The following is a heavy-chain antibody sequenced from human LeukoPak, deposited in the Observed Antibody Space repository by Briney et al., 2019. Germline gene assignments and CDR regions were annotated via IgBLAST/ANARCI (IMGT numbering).Heavy chain of an antibody. V-gene: IGHV3-43*02. J-gene: IGHJ1*01. Sequence: GGSLRLSCAATGFTFDEYTMHWVRQVPGKGLEWIALMSGDGGSTYYADSVNGRFTISRDNSKNSLYLQMNSLRTEDSALYYCARGEYVSEYFQHWGQGTLVTVSS. CDR3: ARGEYVSEYFQH. D-gene: IGHD6-6*01. CDR2: MSGDGGST. CDR1: GFTFDEYT.